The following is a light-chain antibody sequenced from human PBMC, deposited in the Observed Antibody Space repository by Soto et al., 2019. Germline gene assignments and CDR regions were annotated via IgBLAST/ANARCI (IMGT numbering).Light chain of an antibody. Sequence: QLVLTQPPSASGTPGQRVTISCSGSSSNIGSNTVNWYQQLPGTAPKLLISSNNQRPSGVPDRFSGSKSGTSASLAISGLQSEDEADYYCAAWDDSLNGRVFGGGTKLTVL. CDR1: SSNIGSNT. CDR2: SNN. V-gene: IGLV1-44*01. CDR3: AAWDDSLNGRV. J-gene: IGLJ3*02.